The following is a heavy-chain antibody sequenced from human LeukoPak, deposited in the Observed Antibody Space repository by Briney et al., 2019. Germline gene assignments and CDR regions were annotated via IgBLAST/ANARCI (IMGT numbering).Heavy chain of an antibody. V-gene: IGHV3-30*02. D-gene: IGHD6-19*01. CDR3: ANSPGGSTGWFPDS. J-gene: IGHJ4*02. Sequence: PGGSLRLSCAASGFTFSNSGMHWVRQAPGKGLEGVAFIRYDGSNKYYADSVKGRFTISRDNSKNTLYLQMNSLRAEDTAAYYCANSPGGSTGWFPDSWGQGNLVTVSS. CDR1: GFTFSNSG. CDR2: IRYDGSNK.